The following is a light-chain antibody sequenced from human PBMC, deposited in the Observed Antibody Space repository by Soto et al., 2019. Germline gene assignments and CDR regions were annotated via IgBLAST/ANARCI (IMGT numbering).Light chain of an antibody. Sequence: QSALTQPASVSGSPGQSITISCTGTSSDVGGYKYVSWYQQHPGKAPKLLIYEANLRPSGVSIRFSGSKSGNTASLTISGLQAEDEADYYCSSYSSSTTVVFGGGTKLTVL. CDR2: EAN. CDR3: SSYSSSTTVV. V-gene: IGLV2-14*03. J-gene: IGLJ2*01. CDR1: SSDVGGYKY.